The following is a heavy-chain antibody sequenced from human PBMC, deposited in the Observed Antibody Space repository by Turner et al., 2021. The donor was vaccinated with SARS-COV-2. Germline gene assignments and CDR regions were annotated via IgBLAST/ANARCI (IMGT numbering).Heavy chain of an antibody. J-gene: IGHJ4*02. V-gene: IGHV3-30-3*01. CDR3: ARERRGYYAEY. D-gene: IGHD3-3*01. CDR1: GFTFSSYA. Sequence: QVQLVESGGGVVQPGRSLRLSCAASGFTFSSYAMHWVRQAPGKGLEWVAVISYDGSNKYYADSVKGRFTISRDNSKNTLYLQMNSLRAEDTAVYYCARERRGYYAEYWGQGSLVTVSS. CDR2: ISYDGSNK.